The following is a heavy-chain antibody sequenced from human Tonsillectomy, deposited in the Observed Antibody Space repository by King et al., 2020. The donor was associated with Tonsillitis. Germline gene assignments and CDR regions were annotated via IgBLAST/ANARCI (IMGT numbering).Heavy chain of an antibody. V-gene: IGHV3-21*01. CDR2: ISTVSTYR. CDR1: GFPFTSYS. Sequence: VQLVESGGGLVKVGGSLRLSCAASGFPFTSYSMNWVRQAPGEGLEWVSSISTVSTYRYYADSVKGRFTISRDNAQNSLYLQMNSLRAEDTAVYYCAGGWGWSGGAQLLFDIWGRGTMVTVSS. CDR3: AGGWGWSGGAQLLFDI. J-gene: IGHJ3*02. D-gene: IGHD2-15*01.